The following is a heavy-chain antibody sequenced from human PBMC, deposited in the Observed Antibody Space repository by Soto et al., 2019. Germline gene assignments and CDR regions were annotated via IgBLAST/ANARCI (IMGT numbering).Heavy chain of an antibody. CDR3: AKGPQSFYYDSSGNNEDY. J-gene: IGHJ4*02. Sequence: PGGSLRLSCAASGFSYSRYAMNWVRQAPGKGLEWASGISDSGDRTYYADSVKGRFTISRGNSKNTLYLQMNSLRADDTAVYYCAKGPQSFYYDSSGNNEDYWGQGTLVTVSS. CDR2: ISDSGDRT. V-gene: IGHV3-23*01. CDR1: GFSYSRYA. D-gene: IGHD3-22*01.